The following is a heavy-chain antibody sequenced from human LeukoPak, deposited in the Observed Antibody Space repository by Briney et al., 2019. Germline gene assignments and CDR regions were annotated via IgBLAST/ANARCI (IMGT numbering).Heavy chain of an antibody. V-gene: IGHV4-59*01. J-gene: IGHJ3*02. Sequence: PSETLSLTCTVSGGSISSYYWSWIRQPPGKGLEWIGYIYYSGSTNYNPSLKSRVTISVDTSKNQFSPKLSSVTAADTAVYYCARDLSHYYDSSEAFDIWGQGTMVTVSS. CDR1: GGSISSYY. CDR3: ARDLSHYYDSSEAFDI. D-gene: IGHD3-22*01. CDR2: IYYSGST.